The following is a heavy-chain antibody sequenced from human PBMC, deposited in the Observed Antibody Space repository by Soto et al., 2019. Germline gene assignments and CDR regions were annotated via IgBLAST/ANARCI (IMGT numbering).Heavy chain of an antibody. J-gene: IGHJ4*02. CDR1: GYSFTTYA. V-gene: IGHV1-3*01. D-gene: IGHD3-3*01. CDR3: ATDLWGVNDFWSRDDY. CDR2: INAGTGIT. Sequence: ASVKVSCKASGYSFTTYAMHWVRQAPGQRLEWTGWINAGTGITKYSQKFQDRVSISQDTSANTAYMELSSLRSEDAAVYYCATDLWGVNDFWSRDDYWGQGTLVTVSS.